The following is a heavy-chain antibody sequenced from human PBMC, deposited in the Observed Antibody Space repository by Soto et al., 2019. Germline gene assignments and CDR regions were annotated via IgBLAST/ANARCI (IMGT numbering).Heavy chain of an antibody. CDR3: ARDWRTAIT. J-gene: IGHJ5*02. Sequence: GGSLRLSCAASGFTFSSYAMSWVRQAPGMGLEWVSAISGTGVTTYYADSGRGRFTISRDNSKNTLYLQMNSLRAEDTAVYYCARDWRTAITWGQGTLVTVSS. V-gene: IGHV3-23*01. CDR1: GFTFSSYA. D-gene: IGHD5-18*01. CDR2: ISGTGVTT.